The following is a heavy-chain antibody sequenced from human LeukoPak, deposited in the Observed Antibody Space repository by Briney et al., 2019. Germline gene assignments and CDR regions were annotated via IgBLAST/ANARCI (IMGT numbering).Heavy chain of an antibody. V-gene: IGHV4-59*08. CDR3: ARHGQKPGIAAAGTGSFDI. D-gene: IGHD6-13*01. J-gene: IGHJ3*02. Sequence: PSETLSLTCTVSGGSISSYYWSWIRQPPGKGLEWIGYIYYSGSTNYNPSLKSRVTISVDTSKNQFSLKLSSVTAADTAVYYCARHGQKPGIAAAGTGSFDIWGQGTMVTVSS. CDR2: IYYSGST. CDR1: GGSISSYY.